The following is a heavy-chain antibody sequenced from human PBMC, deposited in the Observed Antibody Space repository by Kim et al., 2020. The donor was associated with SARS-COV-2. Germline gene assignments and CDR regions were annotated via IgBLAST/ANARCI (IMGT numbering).Heavy chain of an antibody. V-gene: IGHV3-21*01. J-gene: IGHJ4*02. D-gene: IGHD2-2*01. CDR3: ARDSPLCSSTSCYDY. CDR2: ITSSSTYI. Sequence: GGSLRLSCAASGFTFRTYSMIWVRQAPGKGLEWVSSITSSSTYIYYADSVKGRFTISRDNAKNSLYLQMNSLRADTAVYYCARDSPLCSSTSCYDYWGQGTLVTVSS. CDR1: GFTFRTYS.